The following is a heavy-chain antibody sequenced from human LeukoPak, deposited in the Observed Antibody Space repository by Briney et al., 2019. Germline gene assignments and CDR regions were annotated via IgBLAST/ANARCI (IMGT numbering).Heavy chain of an antibody. CDR1: GYTLTDYY. CDR2: INPNSGAT. J-gene: IGHJ4*02. CDR3: ARINYDFWSGYLGDFRY. D-gene: IGHD3-3*01. Sequence: ASVKVSCKASGYTLTDYYLHWVRQAPGQGLKWMGWINPNSGATHYAQSFQARVTMTRDTSIASSYMELSRLRSDDTAVYYCARINYDFWSGYLGDFRYWGQGTLVTVSS. V-gene: IGHV1-2*02.